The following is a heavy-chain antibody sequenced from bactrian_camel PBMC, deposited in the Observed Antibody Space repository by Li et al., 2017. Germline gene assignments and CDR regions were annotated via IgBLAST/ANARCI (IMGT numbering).Heavy chain of an antibody. J-gene: IGHJ6*01. CDR2: IDSDGRTR. CDR3: ARDLYGGSWYRFAY. Sequence: VQLVESGGGSVQAGGSLRLSSAASGATGSTYSMSWFRQGPGKEREGVQAIDSDGRTRYGKIDSVKGRFTISRDNAKNTLYLQLNSLKTEDTAIYYCARDLYGGSWYRFAYWGQGTQVTVS. D-gene: IGHD6*01. CDR1: GATGSTYS. V-gene: IGHV3S31*01.